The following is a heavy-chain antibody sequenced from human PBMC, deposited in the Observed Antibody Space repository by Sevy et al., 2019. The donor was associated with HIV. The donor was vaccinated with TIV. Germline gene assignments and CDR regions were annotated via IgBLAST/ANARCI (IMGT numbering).Heavy chain of an antibody. CDR2: FDPEDGET. CDR3: ETSPYYYDSSGYGNMDY. V-gene: IGHV1-24*01. CDR1: GYTLTELS. D-gene: IGHD3-22*01. J-gene: IGHJ4*02. Sequence: ASVKVSCKVSGYTLTELSMHWVRQAPGKGLEWMGGFDPEDGETIYAQKFQGRVTMTEDTSTDTAYMELSSLRSEDTAVYYCETSPYYYDSSGYGNMDYWGQGTLVTVSS.